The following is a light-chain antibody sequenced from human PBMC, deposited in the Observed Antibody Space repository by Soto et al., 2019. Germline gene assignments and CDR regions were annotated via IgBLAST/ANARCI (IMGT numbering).Light chain of an antibody. V-gene: IGKV1-33*01. CDR2: DAS. J-gene: IGKJ2*01. CDR1: QDIGNY. Sequence: DIQMTQSPSSLSPSIGDRVTITCQASQDIGNYLSWYQQKPGRAPNLLIYDASSLERGVPSRFSGNGSGPNFTLTISSLQPEDIATYYWQQYDVPPYTFGQGTKLEIK. CDR3: QQYDVPPYT.